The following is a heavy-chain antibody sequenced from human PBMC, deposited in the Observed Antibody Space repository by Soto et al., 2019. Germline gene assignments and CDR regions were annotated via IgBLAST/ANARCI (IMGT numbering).Heavy chain of an antibody. CDR2: ISDSGGNT. D-gene: IGHD1-26*01. V-gene: IGHV3-23*04. CDR3: AKDFGAKGLGATMHY. J-gene: IGHJ4*02. Sequence: EAQLVESGGGLVQPGGSLRLSCAASGFTFSDYAMSWVRQAPGKGLEWVSGISDSGGNTNYADSVKGRFTISRDNSKNTLYLQVNRLRVDDTAVYYCAKDFGAKGLGATMHYWGQGTLVTVSS. CDR1: GFTFSDYA.